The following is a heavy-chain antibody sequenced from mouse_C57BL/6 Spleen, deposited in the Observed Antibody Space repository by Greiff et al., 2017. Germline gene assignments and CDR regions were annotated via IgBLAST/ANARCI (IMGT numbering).Heavy chain of an antibody. V-gene: IGHV1-69*01. CDR2: IDPSDSYT. D-gene: IGHD1-1*01. CDR3: ARGAYDSSYWYFDV. Sequence: QVQLQQPGAELVMPGASVKLSCKASGYTFTSYWMHWVKQRPGQGLEWIGEIDPSDSYTNYNQKFKGKSTLTVDKSSSTAYMQLSSLTSEDSAVYYCARGAYDSSYWYFDVWGTGTTVTVSS. J-gene: IGHJ1*03. CDR1: GYTFTSYW.